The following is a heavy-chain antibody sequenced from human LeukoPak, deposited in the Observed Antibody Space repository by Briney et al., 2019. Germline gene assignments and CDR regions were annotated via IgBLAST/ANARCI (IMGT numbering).Heavy chain of an antibody. CDR3: AKKGDSRGWYPDY. CDR2: IRDSAGVT. D-gene: IGHD6-19*01. Sequence: GGSLRLSCAASGFTFSSNPMSWVRQAPGKGLEWVSAIRDSAGVTFYADYVRGRFTISRDNSKNTLYLQMNSLRAEDTALYYCAKKGDSRGWYPDYWGQGTLVTVSS. CDR1: GFTFSSNP. V-gene: IGHV3-23*01. J-gene: IGHJ4*02.